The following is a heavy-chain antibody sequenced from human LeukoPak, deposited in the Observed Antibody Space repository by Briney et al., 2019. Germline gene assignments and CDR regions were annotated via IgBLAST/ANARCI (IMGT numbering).Heavy chain of an antibody. CDR3: ARGIVIIPAGVTDY. D-gene: IGHD2-2*01. V-gene: IGHV3-7*04. J-gene: IGHJ4*02. CDR1: GFTFSNWW. Sequence: GGSLRLSCAASGFTFSNWWMSWVRQAPGKGLEWVANIKQDGSEKHYVDSVKGRFTISRDNAKNTLYLQMNNLRAEDTAVYFCARGIVIIPAGVTDYWGQGTLVTVSS. CDR2: IKQDGSEK.